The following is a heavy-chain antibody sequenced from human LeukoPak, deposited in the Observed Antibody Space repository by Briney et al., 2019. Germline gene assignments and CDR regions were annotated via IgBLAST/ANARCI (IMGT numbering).Heavy chain of an antibody. CDR2: IIPIFGTA. CDR3: AGEIIAAAGKDAFDI. Sequence: ASVKVSCKASGGTFSSYAISWVRQAPGQGLEWMGGIIPIFGTANYAQKFQGRVTITADKSTSTAYMELSSLRSEDTAVYYCAGEIIAAAGKDAFDIWGQGTMVTVSS. V-gene: IGHV1-69*06. J-gene: IGHJ3*02. D-gene: IGHD6-13*01. CDR1: GGTFSSYA.